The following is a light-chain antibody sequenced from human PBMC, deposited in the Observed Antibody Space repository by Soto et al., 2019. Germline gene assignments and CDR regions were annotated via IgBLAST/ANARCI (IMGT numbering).Light chain of an antibody. Sequence: TQSPSTLSASVGDRVTITCRASQSVSSSYLAWYQQKPGQAPRLLIYGASSRATGIPDRFSGSGSGTDFTLTISRLEPEDFAVYYCQQYGSSPRTFG. CDR3: QQYGSSPRT. CDR1: QSVSSSY. CDR2: GAS. J-gene: IGKJ1*01. V-gene: IGKV3-20*01.